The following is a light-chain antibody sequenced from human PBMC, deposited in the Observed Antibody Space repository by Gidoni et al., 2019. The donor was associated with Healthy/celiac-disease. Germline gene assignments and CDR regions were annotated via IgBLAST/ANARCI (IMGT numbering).Light chain of an antibody. J-gene: IGKJ4*01. CDR3: QQYYSTPHT. CDR2: WAS. V-gene: IGKV4-1*01. CDR1: QSVLYSSNNKNY. Sequence: DIVMTQSPDSLAVSVGERATINCTSSQSVLYSSNNKNYLAWYQQTPGQHPKLLIYWASTRESGVPDRFSGSGSGTDFTLTISSLKAEDVAVYYCQQYYSTPHTFGGWTKVEIK.